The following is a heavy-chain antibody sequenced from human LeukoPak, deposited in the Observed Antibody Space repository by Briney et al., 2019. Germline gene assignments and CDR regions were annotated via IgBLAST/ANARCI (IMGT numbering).Heavy chain of an antibody. CDR3: ARSIGSSGYYLNWFDP. J-gene: IGHJ5*02. Sequence: KISRKGSGYSFTSYWIGWVRPMPGKGLEWMGIIYPGDSDTRYSPSFQGQVTTSADKSISTAYLQWSSLKASDTAMYYCARSIGSSGYYLNWFDPWGQGTLVTVSS. CDR1: GYSFTSYW. D-gene: IGHD3-22*01. V-gene: IGHV5-51*01. CDR2: IYPGDSDT.